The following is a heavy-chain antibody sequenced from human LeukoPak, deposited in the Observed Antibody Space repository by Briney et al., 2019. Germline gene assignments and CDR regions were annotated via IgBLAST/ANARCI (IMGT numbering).Heavy chain of an antibody. CDR1: GFTFSSYG. Sequence: GGSLRLSCAASGFTFSSYGMYWVRQAPGKGLEWVAVISYDGSKTYYADSVKGRFTISRDNSKNTLYLEMNSVRGEDTAVYYCARRLLTGYYEFWGQGTLVTVSS. CDR3: ARRLLTGYYEF. J-gene: IGHJ4*02. CDR2: ISYDGSKT. D-gene: IGHD3-9*01. V-gene: IGHV3-30*03.